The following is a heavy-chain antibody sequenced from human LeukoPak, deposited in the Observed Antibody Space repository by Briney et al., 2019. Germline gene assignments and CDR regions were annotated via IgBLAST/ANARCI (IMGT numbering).Heavy chain of an antibody. J-gene: IGHJ6*03. CDR3: AKDPGYCSGGSCYPTPIYYYYYMDV. V-gene: IGHV3-30*18. CDR1: GFTFSSYG. CDR2: ISYDGSNK. Sequence: GGSLRLSCAASGFTFSSYGMHWVRQAPGKGLEWVAVISYDGSNKYYADSVKGRFTISRDNSKNTLYLQMNSLIAEDTAVYYCAKDPGYCSGGSCYPTPIYYYYYMDVWGKGTTVTVSS. D-gene: IGHD2-15*01.